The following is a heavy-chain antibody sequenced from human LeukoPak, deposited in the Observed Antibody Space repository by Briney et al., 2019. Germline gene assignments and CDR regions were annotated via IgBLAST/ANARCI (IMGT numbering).Heavy chain of an antibody. CDR3: AKNGPHLYYDSSGYYYFDY. J-gene: IGHJ4*02. V-gene: IGHV3-23*01. D-gene: IGHD3-22*01. CDR1: GFTFSSYA. CDR2: ISGSGGST. Sequence: GGSLRLSCAASGFTFSSYAMSWVRQAPGKGPEWVSAISGSGGSTYYADSVKGRFTISRDNSKNTLYLQMNSLRAEDTAVYYCAKNGPHLYYDSSGYYYFDYWGQGTLVTVSS.